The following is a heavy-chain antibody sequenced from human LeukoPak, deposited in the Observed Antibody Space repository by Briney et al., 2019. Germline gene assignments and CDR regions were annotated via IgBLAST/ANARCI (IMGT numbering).Heavy chain of an antibody. D-gene: IGHD6-6*01. V-gene: IGHV3-48*04. Sequence: GGSLRLSCAASGFTFSSYSMNWVRQAPGKGLEWVSYISSSSSTIYYADSVKGRFTISRDNAKNSLYLQVNSLRAEDTAVYYCARDGDSLAAYYFDYWGQGTLVTVSS. CDR1: GFTFSSYS. CDR2: ISSSSSTI. J-gene: IGHJ4*02. CDR3: ARDGDSLAAYYFDY.